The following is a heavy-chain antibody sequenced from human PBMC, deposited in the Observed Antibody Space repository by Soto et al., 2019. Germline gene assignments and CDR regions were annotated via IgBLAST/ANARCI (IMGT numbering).Heavy chain of an antibody. D-gene: IGHD6-13*01. Sequence: GGSLRLSCAASGCTFSSYAMSWVRQAPGKGLEWVSAISGSGGSTYYADSVKGRFTISRDNSKNTLYLQMNSLRAEDTAVYYCAKDQAAAGTAAYFDYWGQGTLVTVSS. V-gene: IGHV3-23*01. CDR1: GCTFSSYA. CDR2: ISGSGGST. J-gene: IGHJ4*02. CDR3: AKDQAAAGTAAYFDY.